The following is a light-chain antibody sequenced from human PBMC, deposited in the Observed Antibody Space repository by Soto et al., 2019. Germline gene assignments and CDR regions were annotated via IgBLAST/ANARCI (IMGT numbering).Light chain of an antibody. CDR3: QQYAGSPLA. J-gene: IGKJ4*01. CDR1: QSVSSTY. Sequence: EIVLAQSPGTLSLSPGERATLSCRASQSVSSTYLAWYQQRPGQAPRLLIYGASSRATGFPARFSGRGSGTDFTLTISRLEPEDFAVYYCQQYAGSPLAFGGGTKVEIK. V-gene: IGKV3-20*01. CDR2: GAS.